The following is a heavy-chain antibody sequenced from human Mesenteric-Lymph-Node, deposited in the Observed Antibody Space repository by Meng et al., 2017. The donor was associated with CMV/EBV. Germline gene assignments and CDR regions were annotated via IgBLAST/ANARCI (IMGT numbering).Heavy chain of an antibody. CDR1: GYTFTTYP. J-gene: IGHJ5*02. CDR3: ARDSSWFDP. CDR2: ISAYNGNT. Sequence: ASVKVSCKASGYTFTTYPISWVRQAPGQGLEWMGWISAYNGNTNYAQKLQGRVTITADKSTSTAYMELSSLRSEDTAVYYCARDSSWFDPWGQGTLVTVSS. V-gene: IGHV1-18*01.